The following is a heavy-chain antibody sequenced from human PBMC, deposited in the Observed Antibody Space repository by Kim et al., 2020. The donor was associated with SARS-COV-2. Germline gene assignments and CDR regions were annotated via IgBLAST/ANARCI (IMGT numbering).Heavy chain of an antibody. CDR1: GGSISYSY. D-gene: IGHD3-16*01. CDR2: IYYSGST. V-gene: IGHV4-59*08. Sequence: SETLSLTCTVSGGSISYSYWSWIRQPPGKGLEWIGYIYYSGSTKYNPSLKSGVTISVGTTKNQFSLKLSSVPAADTAAVYCARHAIWGALNWFDPWGQG. CDR3: ARHAIWGALNWFDP. J-gene: IGHJ5*02.